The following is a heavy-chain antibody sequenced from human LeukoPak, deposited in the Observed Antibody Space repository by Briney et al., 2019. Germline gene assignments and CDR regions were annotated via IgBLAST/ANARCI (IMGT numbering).Heavy chain of an antibody. CDR1: GDSISRSIW. J-gene: IGHJ4*02. Sequence: PSETLSLTCAVSGDSISRSIWWTWVRQPPGKGLEWIGEISLSGSTNYNPSLRSRVTISLDKSNNQFSLKLTSVTAADTAVYYCASRWVLTGEPHWGQGTLVTVSS. CDR3: ASRWVLTGEPH. CDR2: ISLSGST. V-gene: IGHV4-4*02. D-gene: IGHD7-27*01.